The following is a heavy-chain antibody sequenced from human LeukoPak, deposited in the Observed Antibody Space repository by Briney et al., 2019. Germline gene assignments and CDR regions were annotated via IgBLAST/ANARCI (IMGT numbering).Heavy chain of an antibody. V-gene: IGHV3-48*01. CDR1: GFTFSSYS. J-gene: IGHJ4*02. Sequence: GGSLRLSCAASGFTFSSYSMNWVRQAPGKGLEWVSYISSSSSTIYYADSVKGRFTISRDNSKNTLYLQMNSLRAEDTAVYYCAKDLYGGIAAVPSPFDYWGQGTLVTVSS. CDR3: AKDLYGGIAAVPSPFDY. D-gene: IGHD6-13*01. CDR2: ISSSSSTI.